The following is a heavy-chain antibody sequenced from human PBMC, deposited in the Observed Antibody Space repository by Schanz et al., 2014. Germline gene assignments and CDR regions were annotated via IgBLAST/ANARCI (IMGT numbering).Heavy chain of an antibody. CDR2: ISGSGGNT. CDR1: GFTFRGYA. Sequence: EVQLLESGGGLVQPGGSLRLSCAASGFTFRGYAMSWVRQAPGRGLEWVSIISGSGGNTYYADAVRGRFTISRDNSKNTLYLQMNSLRAEDTAVYYCLAPDYGMDVWGQGTTVNVSS. CDR3: LAPDYGMDV. V-gene: IGHV3-23*01. J-gene: IGHJ6*02.